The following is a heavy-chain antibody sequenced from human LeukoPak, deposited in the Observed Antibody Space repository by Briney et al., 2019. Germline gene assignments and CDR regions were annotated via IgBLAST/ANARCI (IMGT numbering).Heavy chain of an antibody. V-gene: IGHV3-9*01. Sequence: HPEGSLRLSCAASGFTFDDYAMHWVRQAPGKGLEWVSGISWNSGSIGYADSVKGRFTISRDNAKNSLYLQMNSLRAEDTALYYCAKEGYYYGMDVWGKGTTVTVSS. CDR1: GFTFDDYA. CDR2: ISWNSGSI. J-gene: IGHJ6*04. CDR3: AKEGYYYGMDV.